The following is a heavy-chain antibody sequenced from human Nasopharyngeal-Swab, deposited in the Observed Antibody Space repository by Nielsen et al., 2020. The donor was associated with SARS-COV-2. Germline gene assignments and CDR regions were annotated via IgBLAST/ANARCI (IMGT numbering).Heavy chain of an antibody. Sequence: WIRQPPGKGLEWVAVISYDGSNKYYADSVKGRFIISRDNSKNTLYLQMNSLRAEDTAVYYCARDRTPPLGMGYYYYGMDVWGQGTTVTVSS. CDR3: ARDRTPPLGMGYYYYGMDV. CDR2: ISYDGSNK. D-gene: IGHD1-14*01. J-gene: IGHJ6*02. V-gene: IGHV3-30-3*01.